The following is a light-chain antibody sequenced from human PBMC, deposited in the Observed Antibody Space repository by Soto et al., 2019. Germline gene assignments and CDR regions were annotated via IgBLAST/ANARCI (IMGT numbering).Light chain of an antibody. Sequence: EIVMTQSPATLSVSPGERATLSCRASQSLTSNLAWYQQKPGQAPRLLIYGASTRATGIPARFSGSGSGTEFTLTISSLQSEDFAVYYCQQYDKWPFTFGPGTKVDIK. V-gene: IGKV3-15*01. J-gene: IGKJ3*01. CDR2: GAS. CDR3: QQYDKWPFT. CDR1: QSLTSN.